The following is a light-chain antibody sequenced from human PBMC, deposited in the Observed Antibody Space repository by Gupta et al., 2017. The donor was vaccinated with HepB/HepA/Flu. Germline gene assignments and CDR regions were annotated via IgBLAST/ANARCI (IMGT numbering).Light chain of an antibody. CDR3: QQLNSYPPT. CDR2: AAS. V-gene: IGKV1-9*01. CDR1: QGIRSY. J-gene: IGKJ4*01. Sequence: DIQLTESPSFLSAPVGDRVAITCRASQGIRSYLAWYQQKPGKAPKLLIYAASTLQSGVPSRFSGSGAGTEFTLTTSSLQPEDFATYDCQQLNSYPPTFGRGTKGRSN.